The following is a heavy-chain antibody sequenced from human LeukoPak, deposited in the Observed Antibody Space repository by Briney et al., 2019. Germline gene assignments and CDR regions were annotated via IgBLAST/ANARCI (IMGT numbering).Heavy chain of an antibody. J-gene: IGHJ4*02. CDR1: GLTFNTYG. CDR3: AREDYDILTGYYRHFDY. Sequence: GGSLRLSGAAPGLTFNTYGRHGSPQAPAKGLEGLAFIGYDGSNKHYADSVRGRFTISRDNSKNTLFLQMNSLRPEDTAVYYCAREDYDILTGYYRHFDYWGQGTLVTVSS. CDR2: IGYDGSNK. D-gene: IGHD3-9*01. V-gene: IGHV3-30*02.